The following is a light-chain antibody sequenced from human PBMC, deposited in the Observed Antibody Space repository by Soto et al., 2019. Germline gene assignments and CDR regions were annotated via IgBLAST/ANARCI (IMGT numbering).Light chain of an antibody. Sequence: QSVLTQPASVSGSPGQSITISCTGTSSDVGAYNVSWYQQHPGKAPKLMIFEVSDRPSGVSNRFSGSKSGNTASLTISGLQAEDEADYYCSSYTSSNTLVFGGGTKLTVL. CDR3: SSYTSSNTLV. V-gene: IGLV2-14*01. J-gene: IGLJ2*01. CDR2: EVS. CDR1: SSDVGAYN.